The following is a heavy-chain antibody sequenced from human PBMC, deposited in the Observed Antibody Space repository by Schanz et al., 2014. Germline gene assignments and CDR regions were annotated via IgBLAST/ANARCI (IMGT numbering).Heavy chain of an antibody. Sequence: QVQLVQSGAEVKKPGASVRVSCKASGYTFTSYGISWVRQAPGQGLEWMGWISAYNGNTKYPQKLQGRVTMTTDTSTSTAYMELRSLRSDGTAVYYCAKAEYDILTDSYSRLDPWGQGTLVTVSS. D-gene: IGHD3-9*01. CDR3: AKAEYDILTDSYSRLDP. V-gene: IGHV1-18*01. J-gene: IGHJ5*02. CDR1: GYTFTSYG. CDR2: ISAYNGNT.